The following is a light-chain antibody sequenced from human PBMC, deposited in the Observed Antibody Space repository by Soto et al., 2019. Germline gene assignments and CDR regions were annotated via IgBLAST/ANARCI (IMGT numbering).Light chain of an antibody. J-gene: IGKJ1*01. CDR2: DAS. CDR1: QGISIW. Sequence: DIQMTQSPSTLSASVGDRVTITCRASQGISIWLAWYQQKPGKAPKLLIYDASSLKSGVPSRFSGSGSGTEFTLTISSLQPDDFATYFCQQYNSYSATFGQGTKVEIK. V-gene: IGKV1-5*01. CDR3: QQYNSYSAT.